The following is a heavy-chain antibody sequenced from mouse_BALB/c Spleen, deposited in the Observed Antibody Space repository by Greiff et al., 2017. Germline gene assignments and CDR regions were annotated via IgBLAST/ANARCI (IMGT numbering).Heavy chain of an antibody. J-gene: IGHJ3*01. Sequence: LVKTGASVKISCKASGYSFTGYYMHWVKQSHGKSLEWIGYISCYNGATSYNQKFKGKATFTVDTSSSTAYMQFNSLTSEDTAVYYCNACGYGSSYCAYWGQGTLVTVSA. D-gene: IGHD1-1*01. V-gene: IGHV1S34*01. CDR2: ISCYNGAT. CDR1: GYSFTGYY. CDR3: NACGYGSSYCAY.